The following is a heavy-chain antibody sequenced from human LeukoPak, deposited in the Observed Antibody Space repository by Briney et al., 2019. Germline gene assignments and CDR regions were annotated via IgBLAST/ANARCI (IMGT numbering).Heavy chain of an antibody. CDR2: ISYDGSNK. CDR1: GFTFRTYG. V-gene: IGHV3-30*03. CDR3: ARDYPYSSSTTDY. J-gene: IGHJ4*02. D-gene: IGHD6-13*01. Sequence: GGSLRLSCAASGFTFRTYGMNWVRQAPGKGLEWMAVISYDGSNKYYADSVKGRFTISRDNSKNTLYLQMNSLRAEDTAVYYCARDYPYSSSTTDYWGQGTLVTVSS.